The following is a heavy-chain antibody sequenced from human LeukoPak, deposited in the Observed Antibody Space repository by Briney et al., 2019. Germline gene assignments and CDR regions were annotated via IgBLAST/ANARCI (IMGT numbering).Heavy chain of an antibody. CDR1: GGSISSGDYY. Sequence: SQTLSLTCTVSGGSISSGDYYWSWLRQPPGQGLEWIGYIYYSGSTYYNPSLKSRVTISVDTSKNQFSLKLSSVTAADTAVYYCARATSNSYNWFDPWGQGTLVTVSS. J-gene: IGHJ5*02. CDR2: IYYSGST. V-gene: IGHV4-30-4*08. D-gene: IGHD6-6*01. CDR3: ARATSNSYNWFDP.